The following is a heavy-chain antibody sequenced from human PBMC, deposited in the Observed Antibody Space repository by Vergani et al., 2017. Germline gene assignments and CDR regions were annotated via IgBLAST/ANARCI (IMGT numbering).Heavy chain of an antibody. V-gene: IGHV1-2*02. CDR3: ARDFYSYGSSFDY. CDR1: GYTFTGYY. J-gene: IGHJ4*02. D-gene: IGHD5-18*01. CDR2: INPNSGGT. Sequence: QVQLVQSGSELKKPGASVKVSCKASGYTFTGYYMHWVRQAPGQGLEWMGWINPNSGGTNYAQKFQGRVTMTRDTSISTAYMELSRLRSDDTAVYYCARDFYSYGSSFDYWGQGTLVTVSS.